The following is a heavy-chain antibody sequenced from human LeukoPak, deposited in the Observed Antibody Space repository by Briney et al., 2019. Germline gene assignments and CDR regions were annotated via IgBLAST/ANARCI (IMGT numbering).Heavy chain of an antibody. J-gene: IGHJ1*01. Sequence: ASVKVSCKASGYTFTSYYMHWVRQAPGQGLEWMGIINPSGGSTSYAQKFQGRVTMTRDTSTSTVYMELSSLRSEDTAVYYCARDEPRDGYNFHFQHWGQGTLVTVSS. CDR3: ARDEPRDGYNFHFQH. CDR1: GYTFTSYY. CDR2: INPSGGST. V-gene: IGHV1-46*01. D-gene: IGHD5-24*01.